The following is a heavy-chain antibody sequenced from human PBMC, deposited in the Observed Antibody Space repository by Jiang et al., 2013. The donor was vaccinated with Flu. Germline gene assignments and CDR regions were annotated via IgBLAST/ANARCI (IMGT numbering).Heavy chain of an antibody. V-gene: IGHV1-69*06. CDR1: GGSLSSYA. Sequence: SGGSLSSYATYWVRQAPGQGLEWMGGVLPIFGTSSHAQKLQGRVTITADRSTGTAYMELSSLRSEDTAVYYCARGVGGYGDYADFWGQGTLVTVSS. J-gene: IGHJ4*02. CDR2: VLPIFGTS. CDR3: ARGVGGYGDYADF. D-gene: IGHD4-17*01.